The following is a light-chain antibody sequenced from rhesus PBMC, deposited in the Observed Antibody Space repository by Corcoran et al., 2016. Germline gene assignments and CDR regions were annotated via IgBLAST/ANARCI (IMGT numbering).Light chain of an antibody. CDR3: LQYNSDPLT. Sequence: DIQMTQSPSSLSASVGDRVTITCRASQDISSYLDWYQQTPGKAPERLIYKASSLESGVPTRFSGSGSGTDFTLTISSLQPEDFATYYCLQYNSDPLTFGPGTKLDIK. CDR2: KAS. CDR1: QDISSY. J-gene: IGKJ3*01. V-gene: IGKV1-43*02.